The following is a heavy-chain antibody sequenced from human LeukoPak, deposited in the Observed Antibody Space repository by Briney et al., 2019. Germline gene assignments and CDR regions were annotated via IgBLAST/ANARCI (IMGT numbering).Heavy chain of an antibody. D-gene: IGHD3-3*01. CDR3: ARIRIFGVVPYDY. J-gene: IGHJ4*02. Sequence: GGSLRLSCAASGFTFSSYWMHWVRQAPGKGLVWVSRINSDGSSTSYADSVKGRFTISRDNAKNALFLQMNSLRAEDTAVYYCARIRIFGVVPYDYWGQGTLVTVSS. V-gene: IGHV3-74*01. CDR1: GFTFSSYW. CDR2: INSDGSST.